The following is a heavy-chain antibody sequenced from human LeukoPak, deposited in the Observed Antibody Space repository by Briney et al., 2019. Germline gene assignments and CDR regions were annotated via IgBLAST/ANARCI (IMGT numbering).Heavy chain of an antibody. CDR2: IYSGGST. CDR1: GFTVSNNC. Sequence: TGGSLRLSCAASGFTVSNNCMSWVRQAPGKGLEWVSVIYSGGSTFYSDSVRGRFTISRDNSKNTLYLQVNSLRAEGTAVYYCARDNGAAAGNWGQGTLVTVSS. V-gene: IGHV3-53*01. D-gene: IGHD6-13*01. CDR3: ARDNGAAAGN. J-gene: IGHJ4*02.